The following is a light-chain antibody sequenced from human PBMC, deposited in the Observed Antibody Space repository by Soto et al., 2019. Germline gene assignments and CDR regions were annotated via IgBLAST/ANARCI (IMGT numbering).Light chain of an antibody. CDR3: QQFNAWPLT. J-gene: IGKJ2*01. CDR2: GAS. V-gene: IGKV3-15*01. Sequence: EIVMTQSPATLSVSPGERATLSCWASQSVGTNLAWYLQKPGQAPRLLIYGASTRATGIPARFGAGGSGTDFTLTVSSLRAEDSAVYFCQQFNAWPLTFGQGTKLEI. CDR1: QSVGTN.